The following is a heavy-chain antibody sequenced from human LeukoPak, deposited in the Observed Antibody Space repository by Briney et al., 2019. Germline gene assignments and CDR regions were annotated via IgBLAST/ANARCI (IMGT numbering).Heavy chain of an antibody. J-gene: IGHJ6*02. D-gene: IGHD3-22*01. V-gene: IGHV1-24*01. CDR1: GYTLTELS. CDR3: ASMIVVTYGMDV. CDR2: FDPEDGET. Sequence: ASVKVSCKVSGYTLTELSMHWVRQAPGKGPEWMGGFDPEDGETIYAQKFQGRVTMTEDTSTDTAYMELSSLRSEDTAVYYCASMIVVTYGMDVWGQGTTVTVSS.